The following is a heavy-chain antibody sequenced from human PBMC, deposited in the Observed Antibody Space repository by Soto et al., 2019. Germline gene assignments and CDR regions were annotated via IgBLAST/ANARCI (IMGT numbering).Heavy chain of an antibody. CDR2: ISAYNGNT. J-gene: IGHJ4*02. D-gene: IGHD2-21*01. CDR1: GYTFTSYF. Sequence: QVQLVQSGAEVKKPGASVKVSCKASGYTFTSYFISWVRQAPGQGLEWMGLISAYNGNTNNAKNLQGRVNMTKDTATSSYYMQLWSLRADDKGDYYWSRERSREVSWGQGTLCTVSS. V-gene: IGHV1-18*01. CDR3: SRERSREVS.